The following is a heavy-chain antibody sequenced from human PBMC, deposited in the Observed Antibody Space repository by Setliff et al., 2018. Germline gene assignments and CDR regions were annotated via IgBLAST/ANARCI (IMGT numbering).Heavy chain of an antibody. CDR2: IDPSGNT. CDR1: GGSISSGNYY. V-gene: IGHV4-61*09. Sequence: SETLSLTCAVYGGSISSGNYYWSWIRQPPGKGLEWIGHIDPSGNTNYHPSLKSRVTISGDASKNQFSLKLTSVTAADTAVYFCARSLGSGSYYNSRPFYSDYWGQGTLVTVSS. D-gene: IGHD3-10*01. CDR3: ARSLGSGSYYNSRPFYSDY. J-gene: IGHJ4*02.